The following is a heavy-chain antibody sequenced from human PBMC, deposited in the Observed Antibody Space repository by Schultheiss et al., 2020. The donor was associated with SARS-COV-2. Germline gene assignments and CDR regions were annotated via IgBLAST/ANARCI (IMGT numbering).Heavy chain of an antibody. CDR1: GASIGSSNW. Sequence: SETLSLTCAVSGASIGSSNWWSWVRQPPGKGLEWIGEINHSGSTNYNPSLKSRVTISVHTSKNQFSLKLRSVTAADTAVYFCARVRRRHAGSSLRYFDCWGQGTLVTVSS. J-gene: IGHJ4*02. CDR3: ARVRRRHAGSSLRYFDC. CDR2: INHSGST. D-gene: IGHD6-6*01. V-gene: IGHV4-4*02.